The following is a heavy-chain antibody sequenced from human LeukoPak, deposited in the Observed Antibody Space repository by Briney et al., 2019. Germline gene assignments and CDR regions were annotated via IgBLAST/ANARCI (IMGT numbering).Heavy chain of an antibody. Sequence: GGSLRLSCAASGFTVSSNCMSWVRQAPGKGLEWVSVIYSGGSTYYADSVKGRFTISRDNSENTLYLQMNSLRAEDTAVYYCARALAVAGLYYGMDVWGQGTTVTVSS. CDR2: IYSGGST. V-gene: IGHV3-53*01. D-gene: IGHD6-19*01. CDR1: GFTVSSNC. J-gene: IGHJ6*02. CDR3: ARALAVAGLYYGMDV.